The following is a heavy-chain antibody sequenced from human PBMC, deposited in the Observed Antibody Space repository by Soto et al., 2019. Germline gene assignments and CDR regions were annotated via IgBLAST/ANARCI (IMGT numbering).Heavy chain of an antibody. CDR2: IYHSGST. J-gene: IGHJ5*02. CDR3: ARPYYDSDGFGLDP. CDR1: GGSISSGGYS. V-gene: IGHV4-30-2*01. Sequence: PSETLSLTCAVSGGSISSGGYSWSWIRHPPGKGLEWIGYIYHSGSTYYNPSLKSRVTISVDRSKNQFSLKLSSVTAADTAVYYCARPYYDSDGFGLDPWGQGTLVTVSS. D-gene: IGHD3-22*01.